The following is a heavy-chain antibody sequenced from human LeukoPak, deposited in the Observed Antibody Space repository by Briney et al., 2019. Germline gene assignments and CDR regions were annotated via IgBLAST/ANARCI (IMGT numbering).Heavy chain of an antibody. V-gene: IGHV3-23*01. Sequence: GGSLRLSCPASGFTFSSCAMGWVRQAPGEGLEWVSTIGGSGSVTYHADSVEGRFTISRDNFANTLYLQMNRLIAEDTAIYYCGRFYCSGATCYFFDYWGQGILVSVYS. CDR2: IGGSGSVT. CDR1: GFTFSSCA. J-gene: IGHJ4*02. CDR3: GRFYCSGATCYFFDY. D-gene: IGHD2-15*01.